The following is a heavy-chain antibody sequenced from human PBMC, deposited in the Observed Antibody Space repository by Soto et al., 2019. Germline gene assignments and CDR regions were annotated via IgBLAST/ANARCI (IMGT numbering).Heavy chain of an antibody. CDR2: IYYSGST. V-gene: IGHV4-39*01. D-gene: IGHD3-22*01. CDR1: GGSISSSSYY. CDR3: ASEYYYDSSGYCQFDY. Sequence: QLQLQESGPGLVKPSETLSLTCTVSGGSISSSSYYWGWIRQPPGKGLEWIGSIYYSGSTYYNPSLKSRVTISVDTSKNQFSLKLSSVTAADTAVYYCASEYYYDSSGYCQFDYWGQGTLVTVSS. J-gene: IGHJ4*02.